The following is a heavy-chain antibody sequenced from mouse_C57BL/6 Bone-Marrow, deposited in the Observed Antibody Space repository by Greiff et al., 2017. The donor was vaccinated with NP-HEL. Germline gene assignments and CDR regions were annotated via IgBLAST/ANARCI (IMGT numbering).Heavy chain of an antibody. V-gene: IGHV14-2*01. CDR3: ARDYDSFYYYAMDY. D-gene: IGHD1-1*01. CDR1: GFNIKDDY. Sequence: VQLKQSGAELVKPGASAKLSCTASGFNIKDDYMYWVKQRTEQGLEWIGRIDPEDGETKYAPKFQGKATITADTSSNTAYLQLSSLTSEDNAVYYCARDYDSFYYYAMDYWGQGTSVTVSS. J-gene: IGHJ4*01. CDR2: IDPEDGET.